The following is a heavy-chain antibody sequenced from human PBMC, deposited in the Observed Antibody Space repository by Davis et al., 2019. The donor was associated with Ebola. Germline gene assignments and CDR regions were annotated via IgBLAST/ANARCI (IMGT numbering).Heavy chain of an antibody. D-gene: IGHD3-3*01. V-gene: IGHV3-64D*06. CDR1: GFTFSTYA. CDR3: VKDHDYDFWTGYLDY. J-gene: IGHJ4*01. Sequence: GESLKISCSASGFTFSTYAVHWVRQAPGKGLEYVSAISYNGGDTYYADSVKGRFTISREDSKNTLFLQMSSLRPDDTAVYYCVKDHDYDFWTGYLDYWGQGTLVTVSS. CDR2: ISYNGGDT.